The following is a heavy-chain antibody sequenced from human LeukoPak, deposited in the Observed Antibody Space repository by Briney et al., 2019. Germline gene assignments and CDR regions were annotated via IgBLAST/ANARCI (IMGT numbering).Heavy chain of an antibody. CDR3: ARDGGFYYTASPNSWFDP. CDR2: ISHRGSP. Sequence: SETLSLTCLVSGYSISSDYCWGWVRQAPGKGLEWIGSISHRGSPYYNPSLQSRVTMSADTPNNQFSLRLSSVTAADTAVYYCARDGGFYYTASPNSWFDPWGQGILVTVSS. D-gene: IGHD2-15*01. J-gene: IGHJ5*02. V-gene: IGHV4-38-2*02. CDR1: GYSISSDYC.